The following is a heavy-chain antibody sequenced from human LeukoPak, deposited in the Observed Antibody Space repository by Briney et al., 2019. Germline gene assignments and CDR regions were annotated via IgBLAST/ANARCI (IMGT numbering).Heavy chain of an antibody. D-gene: IGHD6-19*01. V-gene: IGHV3-23*01. J-gene: IGHJ3*02. CDR1: GITFTSYA. CDR2: ISGGGTYT. Sequence: GGSLRLSCAASGITFTSYAMSWVRQAPGKGLEWVSTISGGGTYTYYTDSVKGRFTISRDNSKNTLYLQMNSLRAEDTALYYCAKAPSNGWSNIAFAIWGQGTMVTVSS. CDR3: AKAPSNGWSNIAFAI.